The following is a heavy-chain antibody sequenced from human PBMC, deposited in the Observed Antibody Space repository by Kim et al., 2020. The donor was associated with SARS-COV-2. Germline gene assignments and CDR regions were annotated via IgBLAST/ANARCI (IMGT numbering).Heavy chain of an antibody. CDR2: INHSGST. V-gene: IGHV4-34*01. Sequence: SETLSLTCAVYGGSFSGYYWSWIRQPPGKGLEWIGEINHSGSTNYNPSLKSRVTISVDTSKNQFSLKLSSVTAADTAVYYCARGRYYDYVWGSYRYPSFFDYWGQGTLVTVSS. CDR1: GGSFSGYY. CDR3: ARGRYYDYVWGSYRYPSFFDY. J-gene: IGHJ4*02. D-gene: IGHD3-16*02.